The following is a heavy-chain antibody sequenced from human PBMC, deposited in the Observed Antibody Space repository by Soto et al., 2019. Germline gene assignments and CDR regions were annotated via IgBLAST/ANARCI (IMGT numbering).Heavy chain of an antibody. Sequence: SETLSLTCTVSGGSISSSSYYWGWIRQPPGKGLEWIGSIYYSGSTYYNPSLKSRVTISVDTSKNQFSLKLSSVTAADTAVYYCARQYYDILTGFDYWGQGTLVTVSS. D-gene: IGHD3-9*01. V-gene: IGHV4-39*01. J-gene: IGHJ4*02. CDR3: ARQYYDILTGFDY. CDR1: GGSISSSSYY. CDR2: IYYSGST.